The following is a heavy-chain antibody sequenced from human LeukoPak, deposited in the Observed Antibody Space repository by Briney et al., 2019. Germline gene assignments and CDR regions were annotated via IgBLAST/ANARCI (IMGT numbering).Heavy chain of an antibody. J-gene: IGHJ4*02. CDR1: GGTFSSYA. D-gene: IGHD3-9*01. V-gene: IGHV1-69*04. Sequence: ASVKVSCKASGGTFSSYAISWVRQAPGQGLEWMGRIIPILGIANYAQKLQGRVTMTTDTSTSTAYMELRSLRSDDTAVYYCARSLSRYFDWLFNYFDYWGQGTLVTVSS. CDR2: IIPILGIA. CDR3: ARSLSRYFDWLFNYFDY.